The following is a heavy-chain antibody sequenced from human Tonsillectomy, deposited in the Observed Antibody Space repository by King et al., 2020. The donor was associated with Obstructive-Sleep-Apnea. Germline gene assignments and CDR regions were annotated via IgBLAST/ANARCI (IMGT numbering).Heavy chain of an antibody. J-gene: IGHJ6*02. CDR1: GFTFDDYA. CDR2: ISWNSGTI. V-gene: IGHV3-9*01. D-gene: IGHD3-10*01. Sequence: VQLVESGGGLVQPGRSLRLYCAVSGFTFDDYAMHWVRQAPGKGLEWVSGISWNSGTIGYVDSVKGRFTISRDNAKNSLYLQMNSLRAEDTALYYCVKGDYGSGQSGGDVWGQGTTVTVSS. CDR3: VKGDYGSGQSGGDV.